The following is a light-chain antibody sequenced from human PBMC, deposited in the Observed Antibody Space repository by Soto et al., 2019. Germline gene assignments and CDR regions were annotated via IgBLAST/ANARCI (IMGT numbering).Light chain of an antibody. J-gene: IGLJ2*01. Sequence: QSVLTQPPSVSGAPGQRVTISCTGSSSNIGAGYDVHWYQQLPGTAPRLLIYGNTNRPSRVPDRFSGSKSGTSASLAITGLQAEDEADYYCQSYDSSLSDFLVFGGGTKLTVL. V-gene: IGLV1-40*01. CDR3: QSYDSSLSDFLV. CDR1: SSNIGAGYD. CDR2: GNT.